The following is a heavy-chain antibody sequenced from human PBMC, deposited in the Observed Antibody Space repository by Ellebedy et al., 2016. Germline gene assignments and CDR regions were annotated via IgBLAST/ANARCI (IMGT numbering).Heavy chain of an antibody. J-gene: IGHJ4*02. Sequence: GESLKISCAASGFTFSDYYMSWIRQAPGKGLEWVSYISSRGGTIYYADSVKGRFTISRDNAKNSLYLQMNSLTTEDTGLYYCAKWGEWELVPRFDSWGQGTLVTVSP. D-gene: IGHD1-26*01. V-gene: IGHV3-11*01. CDR3: AKWGEWELVPRFDS. CDR2: ISSRGGTI. CDR1: GFTFSDYY.